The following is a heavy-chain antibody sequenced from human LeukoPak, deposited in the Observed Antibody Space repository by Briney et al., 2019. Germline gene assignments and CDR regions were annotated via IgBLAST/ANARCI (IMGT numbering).Heavy chain of an antibody. CDR3: ARDTGGATTDY. D-gene: IGHD1-26*01. J-gene: IGHJ4*02. V-gene: IGHV3-48*02. Sequence: GGSLRLSCAASGFTFSSYSMNWVRQAPGKGLEWVSYISSSSSTIYYADSVKGRFTISRDNAKNSLYLPMNSLRDEDTAVYYCARDTGGATTDYWGQGTLVTVSS. CDR2: ISSSSSTI. CDR1: GFTFSSYS.